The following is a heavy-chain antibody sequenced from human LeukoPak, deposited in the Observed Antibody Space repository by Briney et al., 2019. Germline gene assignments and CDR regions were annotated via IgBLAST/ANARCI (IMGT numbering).Heavy chain of an antibody. CDR2: IYNSGNT. V-gene: IGHV4-59*08. CDR1: GGSISSYF. J-gene: IGHJ4*02. D-gene: IGHD1-14*01. CDR3: ARWTTMDYFDY. Sequence: SETLSLTCTVSGGSISSYFWSWIRQPPGKGLEWIGYIYNSGNTNYNPSLKSRVTISVDTSKNQFSLKLSSVTAADTAVYYCARWTTMDYFDYWGQGTLVTVSS.